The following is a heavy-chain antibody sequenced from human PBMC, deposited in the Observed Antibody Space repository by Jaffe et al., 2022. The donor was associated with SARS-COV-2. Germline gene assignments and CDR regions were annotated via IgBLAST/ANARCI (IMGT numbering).Heavy chain of an antibody. J-gene: IGHJ5*02. CDR2: IYYSGST. CDR1: GGSISSSSYY. Sequence: QLQLQESGPGLVKPSETLSLTCTVSGGSISSSSYYWGWIRQPPGKGLEWIGSIYYSGSTYYNPSLKSRVTISVDTSKNQFSLKLSSVTAADTAVYYCARHWPGIAAAQGGWFDPWGQGTLVTVSS. V-gene: IGHV4-39*01. D-gene: IGHD6-13*01. CDR3: ARHWPGIAAAQGGWFDP.